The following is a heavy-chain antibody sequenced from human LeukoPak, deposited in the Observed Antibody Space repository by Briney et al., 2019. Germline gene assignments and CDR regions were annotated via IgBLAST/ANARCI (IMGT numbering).Heavy chain of an antibody. V-gene: IGHV1-2*02. Sequence: ASVTVSFTASGYTFTDYYMHWVRQAPGQGLEWMAWINPNNGGTDYAQKFQGRVTMTRDTSISTAYMELSRLTSDDTAVYYCARAPGGFDIWGQGTMVTVSS. J-gene: IGHJ3*02. CDR1: GYTFTDYY. D-gene: IGHD2-15*01. CDR3: ARAPGGFDI. CDR2: INPNNGGT.